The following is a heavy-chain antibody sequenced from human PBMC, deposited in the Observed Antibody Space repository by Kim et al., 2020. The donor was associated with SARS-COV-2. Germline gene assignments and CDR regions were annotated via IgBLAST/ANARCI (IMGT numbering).Heavy chain of an antibody. D-gene: IGHD2-15*01. J-gene: IGHJ4*02. Sequence: VKGRFTISRDNSKNTLFLQMNSLRVEETAVYYCARSFCGGGSCYRGHYFDYWGQGTLLTVSS. V-gene: IGHV3-30*07. CDR3: ARSFCGGGSCYRGHYFDY.